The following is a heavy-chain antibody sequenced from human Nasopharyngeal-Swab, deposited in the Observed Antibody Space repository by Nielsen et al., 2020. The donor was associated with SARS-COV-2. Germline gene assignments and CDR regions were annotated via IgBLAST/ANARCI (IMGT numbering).Heavy chain of an antibody. V-gene: IGHV5-51*01. D-gene: IGHD5-18*01. CDR2: IYPGDSDT. CDR1: GYSFTSYW. J-gene: IGHJ3*02. CDR3: ARSAANDAFDI. Sequence: KVSCKGSGYSFTSYWIGWVRQMPGKGLEWMGIIYPGDSDTRYSPSFQGQVAISADKSISTAYLQWSSLKASDTAMYYCARSAANDAFDIWGQGTMVTVSS.